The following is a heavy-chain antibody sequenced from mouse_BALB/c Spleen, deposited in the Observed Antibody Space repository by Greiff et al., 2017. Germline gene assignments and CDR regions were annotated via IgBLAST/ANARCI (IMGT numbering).Heavy chain of an antibody. V-gene: IGHV5-12-2*01. D-gene: IGHD2-2*01. CDR1: GFTFSSYT. CDR3: ARGYDGAWFAY. J-gene: IGHJ3*01. CDR2: ISNGGGST. Sequence: EVKLMESGGGLVQPGGSLKLSCAASGFTFSSYTMSWVRQTPEKRLEWVAYISNGGGSTYYPDTVKGRFTISRDNTTNTLYLQMSSLKSEDTAMYNCARGYDGAWFAYWGQGTLVTVAA.